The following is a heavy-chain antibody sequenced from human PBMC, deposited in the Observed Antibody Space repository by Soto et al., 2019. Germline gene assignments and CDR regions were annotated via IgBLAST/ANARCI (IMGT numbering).Heavy chain of an antibody. CDR2: ISDNVGST. D-gene: IGHD3-16*01. J-gene: IGHJ6*02. CDR3: AKWGNAWGYYYYGMNV. Sequence: EVQLLESGGGLVQPGGSLRLSCAASGFTFSSYAMSWVRQAPGKGLEWVSAISDNVGSTYYADSVKGRFTISRDNSKNTLYLQMNGLRAEDTALYYCAKWGNAWGYYYYGMNVWGQGTTVTVSS. V-gene: IGHV3-23*01. CDR1: GFTFSSYA.